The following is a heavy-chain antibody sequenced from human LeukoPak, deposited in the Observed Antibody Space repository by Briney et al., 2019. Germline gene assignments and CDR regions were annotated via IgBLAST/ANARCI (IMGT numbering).Heavy chain of an antibody. CDR2: INSDGSST. Sequence: PGGXLRLSCAASGFTFSSYWMHWVRQAPGKGLVWVSRINSDGSSTIYADSVKGGFTISRDNAKNTLYLQMNSLRAEDTAVYYCARARYYDFWGGYLFDYWGQGTLVTVSS. V-gene: IGHV3-74*01. CDR1: GFTFSSYW. J-gene: IGHJ4*02. CDR3: ARARYYDFWGGYLFDY. D-gene: IGHD3-3*01.